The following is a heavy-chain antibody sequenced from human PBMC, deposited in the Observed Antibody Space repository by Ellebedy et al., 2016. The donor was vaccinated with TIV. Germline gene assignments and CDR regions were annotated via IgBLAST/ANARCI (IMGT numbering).Heavy chain of an antibody. V-gene: IGHV2-5*02. CDR1: GFSLTTSGVS. CDR3: AHNRYGERFY. CDR2: INSEDDK. J-gene: IGHJ4*02. Sequence: SGPTLVKPTQTLTLTCTFSGFSLTTSGVSVGWIRQPPGKALEWLAVINSEDDKRYSPSLESRLAITKDTSKNQVVLTLTNVDPVDTATYYCAHNRYGERFYWGQGMLVTVSS. D-gene: IGHD5-18*01.